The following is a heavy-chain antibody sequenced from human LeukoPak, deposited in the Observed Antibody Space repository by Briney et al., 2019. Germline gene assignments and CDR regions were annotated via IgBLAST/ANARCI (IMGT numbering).Heavy chain of an antibody. J-gene: IGHJ4*02. D-gene: IGHD6-13*01. CDR2: ISGSGGST. CDR3: ARVIRAAPGKGYFDY. V-gene: IGHV3-23*01. Sequence: AGGSLRLSCATSGFIFSTYALSWVRQAPGKGLEWASSISGSGGSTYHADSVKGRFTISRDSSKNTLYLQMNSLRAEDTAIYYCARVIRAAPGKGYFDYWGQGTLVTVSS. CDR1: GFIFSTYA.